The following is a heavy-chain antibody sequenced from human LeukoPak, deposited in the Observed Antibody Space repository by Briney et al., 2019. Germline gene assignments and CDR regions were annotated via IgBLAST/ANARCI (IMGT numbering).Heavy chain of an antibody. CDR2: IYYSGST. J-gene: IGHJ5*02. Sequence: SETLSLTCTVSGGSISSGGYYWSWIRQHPGKGLEWIGYIYYSGSTHYNPSLKSRVTISVDTSKNQFSLKLSSVTAADTAVYYCAREGLTSNWFDPWGQGTLVTVSS. V-gene: IGHV4-31*03. CDR3: AREGLTSNWFDP. CDR1: GGSISSGGYY.